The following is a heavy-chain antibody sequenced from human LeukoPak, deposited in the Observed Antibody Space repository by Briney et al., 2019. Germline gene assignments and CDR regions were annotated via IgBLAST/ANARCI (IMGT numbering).Heavy chain of an antibody. CDR1: GGSISTYY. Sequence: SETLSLACTVSGGSISTYYRSWIRHPPGKGLEWIGYIYYSGSTSYNPSLKSRVTISVDTSKDQFSLKLSSVTAADTAVYYCARDRWSVYWGQGTLVTVSS. CDR2: IYYSGST. CDR3: ARDRWSVY. V-gene: IGHV4-59*12. J-gene: IGHJ4*02. D-gene: IGHD4-23*01.